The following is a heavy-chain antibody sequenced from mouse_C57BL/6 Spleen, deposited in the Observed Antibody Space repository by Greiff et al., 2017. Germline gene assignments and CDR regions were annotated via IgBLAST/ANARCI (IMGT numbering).Heavy chain of an antibody. V-gene: IGHV5-12*01. J-gene: IGHJ3*01. CDR1: GFTFSDYY. CDR2: ISSGGGST. D-gene: IGHD2-4*01. Sequence: EVQLLESGGGLVQPGASLKLSCAASGFTFSDYYMYWVRQTPEKRLEWVGYISSGGGSTNYPDTVKGRFTITRDNAKNTLYLQMSRLMSEDTAMYYCARGRDDYDGWFAYWGQGTLVTVSA. CDR3: ARGRDDYDGWFAY.